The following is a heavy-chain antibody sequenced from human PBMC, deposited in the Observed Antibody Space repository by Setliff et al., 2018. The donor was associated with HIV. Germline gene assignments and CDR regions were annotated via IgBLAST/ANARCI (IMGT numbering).Heavy chain of an antibody. CDR3: ARWSGRTGGV. CDR1: GFTFSNFA. D-gene: IGHD2-8*01. J-gene: IGHJ4*02. CDR2: ISGRGTNT. Sequence: PGGSLRLSCAASGFTFSNFAINWVRQAPGKGLEWVSIISGRGTNTYYADSVKGRFTISRDNSKNTLSLQLNSLTAEDTAVYYCARWSGRTGGVWGQGTLVTVSS. V-gene: IGHV3-23*01.